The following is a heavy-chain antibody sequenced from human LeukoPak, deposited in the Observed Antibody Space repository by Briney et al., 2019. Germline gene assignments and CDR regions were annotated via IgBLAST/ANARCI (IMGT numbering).Heavy chain of an antibody. J-gene: IGHJ6*03. Sequence: PSETLSLTCTVSSGSISSSNYYWGRVRQPPWKALEWIGNIFYSGSTYYSQSLKSRVTISLDTSRNQFSLKLSSVTAADTAVYYCARSPPYSGYEPYYYYYYYMDVWGKGTTVTISS. V-gene: IGHV4-39*07. CDR1: SGSISSSNYY. CDR2: IFYSGST. D-gene: IGHD5-12*01. CDR3: ARSPPYSGYEPYYYYYYYMDV.